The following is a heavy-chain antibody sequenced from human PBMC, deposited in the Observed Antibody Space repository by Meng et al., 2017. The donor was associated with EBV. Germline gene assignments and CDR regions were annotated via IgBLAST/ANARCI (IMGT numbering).Heavy chain of an antibody. D-gene: IGHD4-11*01. CDR2: IYYTGST. CDR3: ARGDYTNYPRWFDP. V-gene: IGHV4-61*01. CDR1: GGSVNNESYY. J-gene: IGHJ5*02. Sequence: QVQLQESGPGLVKPSEXRSLTCTVSGGSVNNESYYWGWIRQPPGKGLEYIGYIYYTGSTNYNSSLKSRVTISLDKSKNQFSLKLTSLTAADTAIYYCARGDYTNYPRWFDPWGQGTLVTVSS.